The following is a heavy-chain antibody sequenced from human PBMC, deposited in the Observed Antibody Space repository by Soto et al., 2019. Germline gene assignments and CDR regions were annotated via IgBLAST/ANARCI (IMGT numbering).Heavy chain of an antibody. CDR3: AKSLVYSSSSQYYFDY. J-gene: IGHJ4*02. D-gene: IGHD6-6*01. CDR2: ISWNSGSI. CDR1: GFTFDDYA. V-gene: IGHV3-9*01. Sequence: PGGSLRLSCAASGFTFDDYAMHWVRQAPGKGLEWVSGISWNSGSIGYADSVKGRFTISRDNAKNSLYLQMNSLRAEDTALYYCAKSLVYSSSSQYYFDYWGQGTLVTVSS.